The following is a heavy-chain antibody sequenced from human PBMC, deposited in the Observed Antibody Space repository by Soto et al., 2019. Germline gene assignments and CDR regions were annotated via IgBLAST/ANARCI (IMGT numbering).Heavy chain of an antibody. V-gene: IGHV5-10-1*01. CDR2: IDPSDSYT. CDR1: GYSFTSYW. J-gene: IGHJ6*02. Sequence: GESLKISCKGSGYSFTSYWISWVRQMSCKGLGWMGRIDPSDSYTNYSPSFQGHVTISADKSISTAYLQCSSLKASDTAMYYCATSIAARPEYYYYGMDVWGQGTTVTVSS. CDR3: ATSIAARPEYYYYGMDV. D-gene: IGHD6-6*01.